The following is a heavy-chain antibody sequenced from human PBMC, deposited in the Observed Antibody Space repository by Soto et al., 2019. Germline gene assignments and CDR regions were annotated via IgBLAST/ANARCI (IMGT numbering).Heavy chain of an antibody. V-gene: IGHV3-48*02. D-gene: IGHD3-9*01. CDR1: GFTFSGYS. Sequence: EVQVVESGGGLVQPGGSLRLSCTASGFTFSGYSMNWVRQAPGKGLEWISYISGGSGRKSYSDSVKGRFTISRDNAENSGFLQMYSLRDEDTALYYCARDKDWAFDYWGQGILVTVSS. CDR2: ISGGSGRK. J-gene: IGHJ4*02. CDR3: ARDKDWAFDY.